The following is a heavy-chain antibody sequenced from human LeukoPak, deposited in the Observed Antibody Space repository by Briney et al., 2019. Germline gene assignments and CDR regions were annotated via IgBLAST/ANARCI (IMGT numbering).Heavy chain of an antibody. V-gene: IGHV4-39*07. CDR1: GGSISNSSYY. D-gene: IGHD3-3*01. CDR2: IYYSGST. CDR3: ASTRDYDF. J-gene: IGHJ4*02. Sequence: SETLSLTCTVSGGSISNSSYYWGWIRQPPGKGLEWIGSIYYSGSTYYNPSLKSRVTISVDTSKNQFSLKLSSVTAADTAVYYCASTRDYDFWGQGTLVTVSS.